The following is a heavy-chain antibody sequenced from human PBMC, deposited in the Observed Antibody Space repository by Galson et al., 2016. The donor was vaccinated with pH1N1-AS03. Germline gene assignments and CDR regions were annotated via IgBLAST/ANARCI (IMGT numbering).Heavy chain of an antibody. J-gene: IGHJ4*02. CDR2: IYFSGRT. V-gene: IGHV4-59*01. CDR3: ARVRSEWLGVNSSWYGIDS. CDR1: AGSISTYS. Sequence: SETLSLTCTVSAGSISTYSWTWIRQPPGRGLEWIGYIYFSGRTNCSPSLKSRANISLDRSRNQFSLNLNSVTAADTAVYYCARVRSEWLGVNSSWYGIDSWGQGTLVTVSS. D-gene: IGHD2-2*01.